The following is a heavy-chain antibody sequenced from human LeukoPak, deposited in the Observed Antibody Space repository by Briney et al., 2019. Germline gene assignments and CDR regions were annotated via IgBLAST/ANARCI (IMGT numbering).Heavy chain of an antibody. V-gene: IGHV3-30*18. CDR2: ISYDGSNK. CDR3: AKDRVGYCSGGSCYSEAYWFDP. D-gene: IGHD2-15*01. Sequence: GGSLRLSCAASGFTFSSYGMHWVRQAPGKGLEWVAVISYDGSNKYYADSVKGRFTISRDNSKNTLYLQMNSLRAEDTAVYYSAKDRVGYCSGGSCYSEAYWFDPWGQGTLVTVSS. J-gene: IGHJ5*02. CDR1: GFTFSSYG.